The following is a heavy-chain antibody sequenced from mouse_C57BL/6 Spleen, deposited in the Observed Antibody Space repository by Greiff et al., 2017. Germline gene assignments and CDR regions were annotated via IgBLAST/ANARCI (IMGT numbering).Heavy chain of an antibody. CDR1: GYAFSSSW. CDR3: ASYYCGSSPAWFAY. V-gene: IGHV1-82*01. D-gene: IGHD1-1*01. Sequence: LQESGPELVKPGASVKISCKASGYAFSSSWMNWVKQRPGKGLEWIGRIYPGDGDTYYNGKFKGKATLTADKSSSTAYMQLSSLTSEDSAVYFGASYYCGSSPAWFAYWGQGTLVTVSA. J-gene: IGHJ3*01. CDR2: IYPGDGDT.